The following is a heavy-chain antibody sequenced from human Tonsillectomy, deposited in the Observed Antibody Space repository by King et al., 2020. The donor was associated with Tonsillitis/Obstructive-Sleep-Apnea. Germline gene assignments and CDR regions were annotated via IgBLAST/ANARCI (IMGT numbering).Heavy chain of an antibody. D-gene: IGHD2-2*01. J-gene: IGHJ4*02. CDR3: ARDSCSSTSCYQGY. CDR2: INPNSGGT. Sequence: VQLVESATEVKKPGASVTVSCTASEYTFTGYYIHWVRQAPGQGLEWMGRINPNSGGTNYAQKFQGRVTMTRDTSISTAYMELSRLKSDDTAVYYCARDSCSSTSCYQGYWGQGTLVTVSS. V-gene: IGHV1-2*06. CDR1: EYTFTGYY.